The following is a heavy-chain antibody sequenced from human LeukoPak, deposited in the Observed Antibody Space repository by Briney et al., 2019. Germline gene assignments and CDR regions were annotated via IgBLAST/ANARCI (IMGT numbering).Heavy chain of an antibody. Sequence: PSETLSLTCTVPGGSISSSSFYWGWIRQPPGKGLEWIGSVYYTGITYYNPSLRGRVTMSVDMSKNQFSLRLSSVTAADTAFYYCARVTPSAAPARGLSYFDYWGPGTLVTVSS. CDR2: VYYTGIT. CDR1: GGSISSSSFY. CDR3: ARVTPSAAPARGLSYFDY. D-gene: IGHD6-13*01. V-gene: IGHV4-39*07. J-gene: IGHJ4*02.